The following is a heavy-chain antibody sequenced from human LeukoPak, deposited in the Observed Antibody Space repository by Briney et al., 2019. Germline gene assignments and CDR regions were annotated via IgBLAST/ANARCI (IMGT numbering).Heavy chain of an antibody. CDR3: ARGGYYDLNWFDP. J-gene: IGHJ5*02. V-gene: IGHV1-8*01. CDR1: GYTFTSYD. D-gene: IGHD3-3*01. Sequence: ASVKVSCKASGYTFTSYDINWVRQGTGQGLEWMGWMNPNSGNTGYAQKFQGRVTMTRNTSISTAYMGLSSLRSEDTAVYYCARGGYYDLNWFDPWGQGTLVTVSS. CDR2: MNPNSGNT.